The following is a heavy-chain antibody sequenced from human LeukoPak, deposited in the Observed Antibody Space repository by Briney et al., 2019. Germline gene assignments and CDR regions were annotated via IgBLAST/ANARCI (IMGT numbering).Heavy chain of an antibody. V-gene: IGHV3-30-3*01. D-gene: IGHD4-11*01. J-gene: IGHJ4*02. CDR3: AKLTTS. Sequence: GGFLRLSCAASGFTFSSYAMHWVRQAPGKGLEWVAVISYDGSNKYYADSVKGRFTISRDNSNNTLYLQMNSLRAEDTAVYYCAKLTTSWGQGTLVTVSS. CDR1: GFTFSSYA. CDR2: ISYDGSNK.